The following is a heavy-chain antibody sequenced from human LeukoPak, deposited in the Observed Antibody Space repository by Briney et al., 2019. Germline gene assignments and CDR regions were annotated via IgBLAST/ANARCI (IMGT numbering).Heavy chain of an antibody. V-gene: IGHV4-59*11. D-gene: IGHD5-18*01. J-gene: IGHJ4*02. CDR1: GGSINNHI. Sequence: SETLSLTCSVSGGSINNHIWSWIRQPPGKELEWIGYISYSGSANYNPSLKSRVTISVDTSKNQFSLKVTSVTAADTAVYYCARETAMVLDYWGQGTLVTVSP. CDR2: ISYSGSA. CDR3: ARETAMVLDY.